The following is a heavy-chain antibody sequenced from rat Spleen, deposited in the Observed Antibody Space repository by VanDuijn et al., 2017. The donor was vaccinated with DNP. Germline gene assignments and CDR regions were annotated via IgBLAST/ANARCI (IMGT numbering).Heavy chain of an antibody. CDR2: VNTGSGDT. CDR3: ARRRLPYWYFDF. V-gene: IGHV1-43*01. D-gene: IGHD1-4*01. Sequence: QVQLQQSGAELAKPGSSVKISCKASGYTFTSYYIGWIKQTTGQGLEYIGYVNTGSGDTNYNEKFKGKATLTVDKSSSTAFMQLSSLTPDDSAVYYCARRRLPYWYFDFWGPGTMVTVSS. J-gene: IGHJ1*01. CDR1: GYTFTSYY.